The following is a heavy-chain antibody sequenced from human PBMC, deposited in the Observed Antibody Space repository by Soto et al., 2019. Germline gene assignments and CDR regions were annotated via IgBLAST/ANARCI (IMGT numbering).Heavy chain of an antibody. CDR3: ARDWTGNTCPCLDV. V-gene: IGHV3-23*01. Sequence: EVQLWESGGGLVQPRGSLRLSCAASGFTFSNYALTWVRQSPGKGLEWVSTSGGGGGTTYYADSVKGRFTISRDNSKNTLSLQMSSLRVEDTAIYYCARDWTGNTCPCLDVWGQGTTVSVSS. CDR1: GFTFSNYA. CDR2: SGGGGGTT. D-gene: IGHD2-8*02. J-gene: IGHJ6*02.